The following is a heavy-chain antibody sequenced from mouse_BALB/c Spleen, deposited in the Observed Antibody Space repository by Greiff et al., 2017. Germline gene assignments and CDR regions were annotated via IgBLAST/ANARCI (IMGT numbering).Heavy chain of an antibody. V-gene: IGHV5-6*01. CDR1: GFTFSSYG. CDR2: ISSGGSYT. D-gene: IGHD2-1*01. Sequence: DVHLVESGGDLVKPGGSLKLSCAASGFTFSSYGMSWVRQTPDKRLEWVATISSGGSYTYYPDSVKGRFTISRDNAKNTLYLQMSSLKSEDTAMYYCARRDYGKAMDYWGQGTSVTVSS. J-gene: IGHJ4*01. CDR3: ARRDYGKAMDY.